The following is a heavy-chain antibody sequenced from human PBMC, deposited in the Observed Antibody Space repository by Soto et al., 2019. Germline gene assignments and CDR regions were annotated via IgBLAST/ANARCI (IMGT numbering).Heavy chain of an antibody. CDR2: INHSGST. D-gene: IGHD2-2*01. CDR1: GGSFSGYY. V-gene: IGHV4-34*01. Sequence: QVQLQQWGAGLLKPSETLSLTCAVYGGSFSGYYWSWIRQPPGKGLEWIGEINHSGSTNYNPSLKSRVTISLDTSKNQFSLKLGSVTAADTAVYYCARRKGGYQLLSGGWFDPWGQGTLVTVSS. CDR3: ARRKGGYQLLSGGWFDP. J-gene: IGHJ5*02.